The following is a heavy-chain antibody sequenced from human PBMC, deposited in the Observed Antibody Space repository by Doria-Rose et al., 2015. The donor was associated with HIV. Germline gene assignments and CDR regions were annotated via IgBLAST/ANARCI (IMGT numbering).Heavy chain of an antibody. J-gene: IGHJ4*02. V-gene: IGHV2-26*01. CDR3: ARIKSSRWYHKYYFDF. D-gene: IGHD6-13*01. CDR1: GVSLSSPGMG. CDR2: IFADDER. Sequence: QITLKESGPVLVKPTETLTLTCTVSGVSLSSPGMGVSWIRQPPGKALEWLANIFADDERSYKPALKIRLTIASGTSKSQVVLTMTDMDPVDTATYYCARIKSSRWYHKYYFDFWGQGTLVIVSA.